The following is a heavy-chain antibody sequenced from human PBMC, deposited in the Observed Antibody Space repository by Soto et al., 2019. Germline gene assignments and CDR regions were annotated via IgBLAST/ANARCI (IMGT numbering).Heavy chain of an antibody. D-gene: IGHD2-2*01. CDR2: IYTSGST. J-gene: IGHJ5*02. V-gene: IGHV4-4*07. CDR1: GGSISSYY. Sequence: PSETLSLTCTVSGGSISSYYWSWIRQPAGKGLECIGRIYTSGSTNYNPSLKSRVTMSVDTSKNQFSLKLSSVTAADTAVYYCAATGKDIVVVPAATYSDNWFDPWGQGTLVTVSP. CDR3: AATGKDIVVVPAATYSDNWFDP.